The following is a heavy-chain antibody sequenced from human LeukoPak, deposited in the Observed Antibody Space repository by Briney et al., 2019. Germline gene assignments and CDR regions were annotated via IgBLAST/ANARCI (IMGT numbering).Heavy chain of an antibody. CDR1: GTSIRNSY. CDR3: AREATYFYDSKADFDI. D-gene: IGHD3-22*01. CDR2: IYTSGST. V-gene: IGHV4-4*07. Sequence: SEPLSPTCTVSGTSIRNSYWSWIRQPAGKGLEWIGRIYTSGSTNYNPSLKSRVTMSVDTSKNQFSLKLNSVTAADTAVYYCAREATYFYDSKADFDILGQGTMVTVSS. J-gene: IGHJ3*02.